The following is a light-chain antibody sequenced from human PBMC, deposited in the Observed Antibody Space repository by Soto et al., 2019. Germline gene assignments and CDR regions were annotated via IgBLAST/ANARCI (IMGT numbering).Light chain of an antibody. CDR1: SSNIGTNY. V-gene: IGLV1-47*01. Sequence: QSVLTQPPSASGTPGQRVTISCSGSSSNIGTNYVYWYQHLPGTAPKLLINRNNQRPSGVPDRFSGSKSGTSASLAISGLRSEDEGDYYCATWDGNLSGVFGGGTQLTVL. CDR2: RNN. CDR3: ATWDGNLSGV. J-gene: IGLJ2*01.